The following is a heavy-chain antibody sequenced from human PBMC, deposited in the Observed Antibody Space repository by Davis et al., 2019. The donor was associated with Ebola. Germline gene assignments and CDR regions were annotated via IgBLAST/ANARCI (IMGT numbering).Heavy chain of an antibody. V-gene: IGHV5-51*01. CDR1: GYNFRNYW. D-gene: IGHD3-16*01. Sequence: GESLKISCKDPGYNFRNYWFAWVRQMPGKGLECMGIIFPGDSDTKYSPSFQGQVTISVDKSINTAYLQWSSLRVSDTAMYYCAKSAALRGTRAIDYWGQGTLVTVSS. J-gene: IGHJ4*02. CDR3: AKSAALRGTRAIDY. CDR2: IFPGDSDT.